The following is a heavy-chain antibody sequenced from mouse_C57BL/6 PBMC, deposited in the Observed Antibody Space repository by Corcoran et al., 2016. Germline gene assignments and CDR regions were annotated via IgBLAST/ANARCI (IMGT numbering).Heavy chain of an antibody. CDR3: ARSGTTVPFAY. Sequence: EXQLQQSGAELVKPGASVKLSCTASGFNIKYYYMHWVKQRTEQGREWIGRFDPEDGETKYAPKFQGKATITADTSSNTAYLQLSSRTSEDTAVYYCARSGTTVPFAYWGQGTLVTVSA. CDR2: FDPEDGET. CDR1: GFNIKYYY. J-gene: IGHJ3*01. V-gene: IGHV14-2*01. D-gene: IGHD1-1*01.